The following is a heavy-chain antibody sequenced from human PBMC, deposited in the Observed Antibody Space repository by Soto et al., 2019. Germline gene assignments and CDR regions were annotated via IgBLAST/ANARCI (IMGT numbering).Heavy chain of an antibody. CDR1: GYTFTSYD. Sequence: QVQLVQSGAEVKKPGASLKDYCKASGYTFTSYDINWVRQATGQGLEWMGWMNPNSGNTGYAQKFQGRVTMTRNTSIRTAYMEPSTLRSEVTAVYYCARERTYFGDYWGQGTLVTVSS. D-gene: IGHD3-9*01. CDR3: ARERTYFGDY. J-gene: IGHJ4*02. V-gene: IGHV1-8*01. CDR2: MNPNSGNT.